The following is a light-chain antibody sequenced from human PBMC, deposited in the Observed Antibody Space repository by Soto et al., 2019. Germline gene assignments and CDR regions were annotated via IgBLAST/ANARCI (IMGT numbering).Light chain of an antibody. J-gene: IGKJ5*01. CDR1: QGIASN. V-gene: IGKV1-13*02. CDR2: DAA. Sequence: AIQLTQSPSSLSASVGDRVTITCRASQGIASNLAWYQQKPGRAPKLLIYDAASLESGVPSRFRGSGFGTDFTLTINSLQAEDFATYYCQQFNSYPLTFGQGTRLEIK. CDR3: QQFNSYPLT.